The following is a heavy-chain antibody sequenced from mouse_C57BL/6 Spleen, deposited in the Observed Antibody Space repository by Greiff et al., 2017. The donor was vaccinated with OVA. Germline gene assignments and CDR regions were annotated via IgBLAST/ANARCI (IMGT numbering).Heavy chain of an antibody. V-gene: IGHV1-81*01. CDR2: IYPRSGNT. CDR3: ARWELYGYFDV. J-gene: IGHJ1*03. CDR1: GYTFTSYG. Sequence: VQLKESGAELARPGASVKLSCKASGYTFTSYGISWVKQRTGQGLEWIGEIYPRSGNTYYNEKFKGKATLTADKSSSTAYMELRSLTSEDSAVYFCARWELYGYFDVWGTGTTVTVSS. D-gene: IGHD2-3*01.